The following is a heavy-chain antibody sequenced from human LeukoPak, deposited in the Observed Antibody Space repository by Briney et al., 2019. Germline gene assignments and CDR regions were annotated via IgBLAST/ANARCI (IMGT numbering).Heavy chain of an antibody. D-gene: IGHD3-10*01. CDR3: ARDKGDYYGSGSYYDYYYYGMDV. Sequence: KPSVTLSLTCTVSGGSISSYYWSWIRQPPGKGLEWIGYIYYSGSTNYNPSLKSRVTISVDTSKNQFSLKLSSVTAADTAVYYCARDKGDYYGSGSYYDYYYYGMDVWGQGTTVTVSS. CDR1: GGSISSYY. V-gene: IGHV4-59*01. CDR2: IYYSGST. J-gene: IGHJ6*02.